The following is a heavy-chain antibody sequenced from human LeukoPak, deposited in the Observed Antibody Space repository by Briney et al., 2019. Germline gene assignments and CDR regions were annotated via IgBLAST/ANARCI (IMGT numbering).Heavy chain of an antibody. CDR1: GGTFSSYA. V-gene: IGHV1-69*04. D-gene: IGHD1-7*01. CDR3: ARDSELHY. CDR2: IIPIFGIA. Sequence: SVTVSCKASGGTFSSYAISWVRQAPGQGLEWMGRIIPIFGIANYAQKFQGRVTITADKSTSTAYMELSSLRSEDTAVYYCARDSELHYWGQGTLVTVSS. J-gene: IGHJ4*02.